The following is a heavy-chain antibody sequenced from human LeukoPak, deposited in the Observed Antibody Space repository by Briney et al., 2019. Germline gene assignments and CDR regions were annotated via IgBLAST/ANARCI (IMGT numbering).Heavy chain of an antibody. V-gene: IGHV4-59*01. J-gene: IGHJ4*02. CDR3: VKDLGRYRNNCFDY. D-gene: IGHD1-26*01. Sequence: KPSETLSLTCTVSGGSISSYYWSWIRQPPGKGLEWIGYIYYSGSTNYNPSLKSRVTISVDTSKNQFSLKLSSVTAADTAVYYCVKDLGRYRNNCFDYWGQGTLVTVSS. CDR1: GGSISSYY. CDR2: IYYSGST.